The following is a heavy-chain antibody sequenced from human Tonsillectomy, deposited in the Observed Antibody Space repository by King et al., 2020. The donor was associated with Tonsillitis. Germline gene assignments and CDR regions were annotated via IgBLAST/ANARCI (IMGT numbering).Heavy chain of an antibody. CDR1: GYTFTGYD. CDR3: ARDPNVVPHNWYDP. Sequence: VQLVESGAEVKKPGASVKVSCKASGYTFTGYDMHWVRQAPGQGLEWMGLIKPNSGGTNYAHKFQGRGTMTRDTAISTAYMELSRLRSDDTAVYYCARDPNVVPHNWYDPWGQGTLVTVSS. CDR2: IKPNSGGT. V-gene: IGHV1-2*07. J-gene: IGHJ5*02. D-gene: IGHD2-2*01.